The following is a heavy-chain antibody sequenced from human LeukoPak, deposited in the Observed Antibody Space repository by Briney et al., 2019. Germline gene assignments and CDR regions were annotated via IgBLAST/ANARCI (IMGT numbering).Heavy chain of an antibody. CDR3: ARGRADYYGSGSYYNHYYYYGMDV. D-gene: IGHD3-10*01. CDR2: INHSGST. Sequence: GSLRLSCAASGFTFSNAWMSWVRQAPGKGLEWIGEINHSGSTNYNPSLKSRVTISVDTSKNQFSLKLSSVTAADTAVYYCARGRADYYGSGSYYNHYYYYGMDVWGQGTTVTVSS. J-gene: IGHJ6*02. CDR1: GFTFSNAW. V-gene: IGHV4-34*01.